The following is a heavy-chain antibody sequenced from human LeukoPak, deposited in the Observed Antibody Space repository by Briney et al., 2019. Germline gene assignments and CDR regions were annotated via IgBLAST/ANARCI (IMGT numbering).Heavy chain of an antibody. D-gene: IGHD3-9*01. V-gene: IGHV1-18*01. CDR1: GYTFTSYG. Sequence: GASVKVSCKASGYTFTSYGISWVRQAPGQGLEWRGWISAYNGNTNYAQKLQGRVTMTTDTSTSTAYMELRSLRSDDTAVYYCARDGPTYYDILTGYYQPDYYYYGMDVWGQGTTVTVSS. J-gene: IGHJ6*02. CDR2: ISAYNGNT. CDR3: ARDGPTYYDILTGYYQPDYYYYGMDV.